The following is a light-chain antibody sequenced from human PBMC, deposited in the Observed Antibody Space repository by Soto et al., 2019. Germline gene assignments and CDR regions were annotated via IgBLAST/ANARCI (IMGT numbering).Light chain of an antibody. CDR1: QSVSSY. CDR2: GAS. Sequence: EIVLTQSPATLSLSPLGVGTLCFMASQSVSSYLAWYQQKPGQAPRLLFYGASSRATGIPDRFIGSGSGTDFTLTITGLEPEDFALYYCQQYGYSPITFGQGTRLEI. V-gene: IGKV3-20*01. CDR3: QQYGYSPIT. J-gene: IGKJ5*01.